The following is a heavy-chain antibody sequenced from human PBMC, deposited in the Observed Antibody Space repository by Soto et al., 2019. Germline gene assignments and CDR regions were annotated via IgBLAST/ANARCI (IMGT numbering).Heavy chain of an antibody. Sequence: QVQLQQSGPGLVKPSQTLSLTCAISGDSVSTNSAAWNWIRQSPSRGLEWLGRTYYRSKWYYHYAVSVKSRITINPDTSKNQFSLQLNSVTPEDTAVYFCASDPDSSGWFGLDYWGQGTLVTVSS. CDR2: TYYRSKWYY. J-gene: IGHJ4*02. CDR3: ASDPDSSGWFGLDY. D-gene: IGHD6-19*01. V-gene: IGHV6-1*01. CDR1: GDSVSTNSAA.